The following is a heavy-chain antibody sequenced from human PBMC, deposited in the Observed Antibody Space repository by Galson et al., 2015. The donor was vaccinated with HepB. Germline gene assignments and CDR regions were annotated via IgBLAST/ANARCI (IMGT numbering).Heavy chain of an antibody. CDR2: ISGSGGST. CDR1: GFTFSNYA. CDR3: AKELLTYYSSSWYDY. V-gene: IGHV3-23*01. Sequence: SLRLSCAASGFTFSNYAMSWVRQAPGKGLEWVSAISGSGGSTYYADSVKGRFTISRDNAKNALYLQMNSLRAEDTAVYYCAKELLTYYSSSWYDYWGQGTLVSVSS. J-gene: IGHJ4*02. D-gene: IGHD6-13*01.